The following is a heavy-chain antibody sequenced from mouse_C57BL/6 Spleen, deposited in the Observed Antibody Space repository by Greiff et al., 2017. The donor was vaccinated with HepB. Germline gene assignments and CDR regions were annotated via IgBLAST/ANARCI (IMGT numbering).Heavy chain of an antibody. CDR3: AREEDGSSHGYAMDY. D-gene: IGHD1-1*01. CDR1: GFTFSDYY. J-gene: IGHJ4*01. CDR2: INYDGSST. V-gene: IGHV5-16*01. Sequence: EVQRVESEGGLVQPGSSMELSCTASGFTFSDYYMAWVRQVPEKGLEWVANINYDGSSTYYLDSLKSRFIISRDNAKNILYLQMSSLKSEDTATYYCAREEDGSSHGYAMDYWGQGTSVTVSS.